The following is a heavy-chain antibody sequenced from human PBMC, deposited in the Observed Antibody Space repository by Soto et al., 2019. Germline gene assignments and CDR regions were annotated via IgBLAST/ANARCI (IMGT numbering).Heavy chain of an antibody. CDR1: GFTFSSYS. Sequence: VQLVESGGGLVQPGGSLRLSCAASGFTFSSYSMNWVRQAPGKGLEWVSYISSSSSTIYYADSVKGRFTISRDNAKNSLYLQMNSLRDEDTAVYYCARDVEQWLGLNWYCDLWGRGTLVTVSS. V-gene: IGHV3-48*02. J-gene: IGHJ2*01. D-gene: IGHD6-19*01. CDR2: ISSSSSTI. CDR3: ARDVEQWLGLNWYCDL.